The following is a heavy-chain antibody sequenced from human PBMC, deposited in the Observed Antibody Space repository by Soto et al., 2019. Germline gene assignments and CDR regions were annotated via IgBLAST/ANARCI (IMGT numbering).Heavy chain of an antibody. V-gene: IGHV4-31*03. CDR1: GNSINTDGYY. J-gene: IGHJ6*01. CDR2: IYYSGRT. CDR3: ARLPSIIKYPMDV. Sequence: TLSLTCTFSGNSINTDGYYWRWIRQRPGQGLEWIGYIYYSGRTYYNPSLESRSSTSVDTSKNQFSLKIHSVTAADTAVYFCARLPSIIKYPMDVWGPGTTVTVS. D-gene: IGHD3-10*01.